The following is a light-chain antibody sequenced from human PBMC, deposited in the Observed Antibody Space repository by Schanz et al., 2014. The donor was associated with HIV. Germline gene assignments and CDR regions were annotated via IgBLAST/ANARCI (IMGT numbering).Light chain of an antibody. CDR3: QQYGSPPRT. J-gene: IGKJ1*01. CDR2: GAS. CDR1: QSVSRY. Sequence: EIVLTQSPATLSLSPGERATLSCRASQSVSRYLAWYQQKPGQAPRLLIYGASTRATGIPDRFSGSGSGTDFTLTINRLEPEDFAVFYCQQYGSPPRTFGQGTKVEI. V-gene: IGKV3-20*01.